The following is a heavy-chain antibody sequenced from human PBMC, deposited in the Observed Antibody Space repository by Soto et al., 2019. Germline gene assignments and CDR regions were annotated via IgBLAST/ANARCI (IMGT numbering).Heavy chain of an antibody. D-gene: IGHD5-12*01. CDR1: GYTFISYG. Sequence: GASVKVSCKASGYTFISYGISWVRQAPGQGLEWMGWISAHSGNTKYVEKFKDRVTMTIDTSTSTAYMELRSLRSDDTAIYYCARHPGGTPLYSGYDYYLDYWGLGTLVTVSS. CDR3: ARHPGGTPLYSGYDYYLDY. CDR2: ISAHSGNT. V-gene: IGHV1-18*01. J-gene: IGHJ4*02.